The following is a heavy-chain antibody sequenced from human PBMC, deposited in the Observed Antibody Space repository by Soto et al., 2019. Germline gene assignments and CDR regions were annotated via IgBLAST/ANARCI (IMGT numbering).Heavy chain of an antibody. CDR2: IIPIFGTA. CDR1: GGTFSSYA. D-gene: IGHD2-2*01. Sequence: SVKVSCKASGGTFSSYAISWVRQAPGQGLEWMGGIIPIFGTANYAQKFQGRVTITADESTSTAYMELSSLRSEDTAVYYCARQVVVVPAAGMRTETTGYMDVWGKGTTVTVSS. CDR3: ARQVVVVPAAGMRTETTGYMDV. V-gene: IGHV1-69*13. J-gene: IGHJ6*03.